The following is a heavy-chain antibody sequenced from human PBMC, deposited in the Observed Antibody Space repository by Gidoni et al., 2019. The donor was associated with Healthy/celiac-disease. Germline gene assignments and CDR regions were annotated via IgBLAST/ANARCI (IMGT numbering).Heavy chain of an antibody. CDR1: GGSISSYY. J-gene: IGHJ4*02. V-gene: IGHV4-59*01. Sequence: QVQLQESGPGLVKPSETLSLTCTVSGGSISSYYWSWIRQPPGKGLEGIGYIYYSGSTNYHPSLKSRVTISVDTSKNQFSLKLSSVTAADTAVYYCARGDIVVVPAAISPAYYFDYWGQGTLVTVSS. CDR3: ARGDIVVVPAAISPAYYFDY. D-gene: IGHD2-2*02. CDR2: IYYSGST.